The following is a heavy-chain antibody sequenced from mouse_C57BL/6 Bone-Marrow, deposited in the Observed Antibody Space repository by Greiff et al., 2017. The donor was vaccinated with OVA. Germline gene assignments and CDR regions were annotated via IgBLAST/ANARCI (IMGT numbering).Heavy chain of an antibody. CDR3: ARGYYYGYCAMDY. CDR1: GFTFSSYA. Sequence: EVMLVESGGGLVKPGGSLKLSCAASGFTFSSYAMSWVRQTPEKRLEWVATISDGGSYTYYPDNVKGRFTISRDNAKNNLYLQMSHLKSEDTAMYYCARGYYYGYCAMDYWGQGTSVTVSS. D-gene: IGHD1-1*01. J-gene: IGHJ4*01. V-gene: IGHV5-4*03. CDR2: ISDGGSYT.